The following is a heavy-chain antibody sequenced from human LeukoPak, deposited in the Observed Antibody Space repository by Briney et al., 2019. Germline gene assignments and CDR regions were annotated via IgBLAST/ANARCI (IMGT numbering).Heavy chain of an antibody. CDR2: ISSSSSYT. Sequence: GGSLRLSCVVSGIPFSGYYMNWIRQAPGKGLEWISYISSSSSYTDYAVSVKGRFTISRDNAKSALYLQLNSLRLEDTAVYYCAAGTAADFWGQGTLVTVSS. D-gene: IGHD6-13*01. J-gene: IGHJ4*02. CDR1: GIPFSGYY. V-gene: IGHV3-11*03. CDR3: AAGTAADF.